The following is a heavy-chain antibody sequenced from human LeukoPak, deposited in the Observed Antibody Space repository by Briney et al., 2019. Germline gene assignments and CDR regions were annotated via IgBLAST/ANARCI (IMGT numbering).Heavy chain of an antibody. CDR1: GFTFSSYW. V-gene: IGHV3-7*01. D-gene: IGHD3-16*01. CDR2: IKQDGSEK. J-gene: IGHJ4*02. CDR3: ARIMITFGGVTFDY. Sequence: GGSLRLSCAASGFTFSSYWMSWVRQAPGKGLEWVANIKQDGSEKYYVDSVKGRFTISRDNAKNSLYLQMNSLRAEDTAVYYCARIMITFGGVTFDYWGQGTLVTVSS.